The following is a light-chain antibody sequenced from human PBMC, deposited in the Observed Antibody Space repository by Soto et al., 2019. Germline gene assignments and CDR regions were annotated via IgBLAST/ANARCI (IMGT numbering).Light chain of an antibody. CDR3: GSYTNSNTRV. CDR2: DVT. Sequence: QSALTQPASVSGSPGQSITISCTGSGSDIDAYNYVSWYQQHPGKAPKLMIYDVTNRPSGVSNRFSGSKSGNTASLTISGLQAEDEADYYCGSYTNSNTRVFGTGTKLTVL. V-gene: IGLV2-14*01. CDR1: GSDIDAYNY. J-gene: IGLJ1*01.